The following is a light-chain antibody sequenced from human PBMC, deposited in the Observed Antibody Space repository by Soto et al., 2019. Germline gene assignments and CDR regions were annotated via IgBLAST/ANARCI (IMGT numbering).Light chain of an antibody. CDR2: DAS. Sequence: DIQLTQSPSFLSSSLRDIFTVACGASQSISSWLAWYQQKPGKAPKLLIYDASSLESGVPSRFSGSGSGTEFTLTISSRQPDDFATYYCQQFNNYPLTFGGGTKVDIK. CDR3: QQFNNYPLT. J-gene: IGKJ4*01. CDR1: QSISSW. V-gene: IGKV1-5*01.